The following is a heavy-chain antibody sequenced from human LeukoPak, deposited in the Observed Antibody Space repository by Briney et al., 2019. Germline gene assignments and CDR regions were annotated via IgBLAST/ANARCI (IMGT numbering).Heavy chain of an antibody. J-gene: IGHJ4*02. D-gene: IGHD6-13*01. CDR2: ISWNSGSI. V-gene: IGHV3-9*01. CDR3: AKDIGYSPLGGLDY. Sequence: CLRLSCAASGFTFDVYAMDSVWQAPRKGLEWVSGISWNSGSIGYADSVKGRFTISRDNAKNSLYLQMNSLRAEDTALYYCAKDIGYSPLGGLDYWGQGTLVTVSS. CDR1: GFTFDVYA.